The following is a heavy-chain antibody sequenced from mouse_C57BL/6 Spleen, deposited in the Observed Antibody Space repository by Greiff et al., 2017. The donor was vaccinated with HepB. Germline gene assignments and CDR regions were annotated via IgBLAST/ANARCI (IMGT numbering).Heavy chain of an antibody. V-gene: IGHV1-52*01. CDR3: AGGHSNVWYFDV. D-gene: IGHD2-5*01. CDR1: GYTFTSYW. CDR2: IDPSDSET. J-gene: IGHJ1*03. Sequence: QVQLQQPGAELVRPGSSVKLSCKASGYTFTSYWMHWVKQRPIQGLEWIGNIDPSDSETHYNQKFKDKATLTVDKSSSTAYMQLSSLTSEDSAVYYCAGGHSNVWYFDVWGTGTTVTVSS.